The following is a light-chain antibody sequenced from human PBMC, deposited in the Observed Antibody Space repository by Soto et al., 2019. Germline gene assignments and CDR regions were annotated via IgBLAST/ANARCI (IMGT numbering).Light chain of an antibody. Sequence: EIVMTQSPATLSVSPGERATLSCRASQSISSELAWYQQKPGQPPRLLIHGASTRATGVPARFTGSGSGSDFTLTISGLQSEDFAVHYCQQGHNWPLTFGQGTRLEI. CDR3: QQGHNWPLT. V-gene: IGKV3-15*01. J-gene: IGKJ2*01. CDR2: GAS. CDR1: QSISSE.